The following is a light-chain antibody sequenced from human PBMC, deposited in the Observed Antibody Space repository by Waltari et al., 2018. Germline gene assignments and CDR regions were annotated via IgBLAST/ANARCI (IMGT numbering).Light chain of an antibody. J-gene: IGLJ2*01. V-gene: IGLV1-47*01. CDR3: AAWDDSLSGLV. Sequence: QSVLTQPPSASGTPGQRVTISCSGSSSNIGSNYVYWYQQHPGTAPKPLIYRNNQRPSGVPDRFSGSKSGTSASLAISGLRSEDEADYYCAAWDDSLSGLVFGGGTKLTVL. CDR1: SSNIGSNY. CDR2: RNN.